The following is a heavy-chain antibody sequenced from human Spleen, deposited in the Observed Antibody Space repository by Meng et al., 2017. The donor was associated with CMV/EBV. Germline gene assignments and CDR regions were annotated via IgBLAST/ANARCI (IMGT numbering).Heavy chain of an antibody. V-gene: IGHV1-18*01. D-gene: IGHD6-13*01. Sequence: ASVKVACKASGYTFTSYGMSWVRQAPGQGLEWMGWISAYNGNTNYAQKLQGRVTMTTDTSTSTAYMELKSLRSDDTAVYYCARGSGIWQQQLVGFQHWGQGTLVTVSS. CDR3: ARGSGIWQQQLVGFQH. J-gene: IGHJ1*01. CDR2: ISAYNGNT. CDR1: GYTFTSYG.